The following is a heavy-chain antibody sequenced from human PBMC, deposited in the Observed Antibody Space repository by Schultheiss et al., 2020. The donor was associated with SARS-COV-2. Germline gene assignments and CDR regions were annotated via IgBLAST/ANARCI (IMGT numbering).Heavy chain of an antibody. V-gene: IGHV4-61*08. Sequence: SETLSLTCTVSGGSISSGDYYWSWIRQPPGKGLEWIGYIFYSGYTNYNPSLRGRVTISVDTSKNQFSLKLSSVTTADTAVYYCAKGRWDGLAVWGQGTTVTVSS. J-gene: IGHJ6*02. D-gene: IGHD4-23*01. CDR1: GGSISSGDYY. CDR3: AKGRWDGLAV. CDR2: IFYSGYT.